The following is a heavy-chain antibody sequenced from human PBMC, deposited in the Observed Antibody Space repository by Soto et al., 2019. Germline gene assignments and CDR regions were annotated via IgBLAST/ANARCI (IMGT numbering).Heavy chain of an antibody. V-gene: IGHV6-1*01. CDR1: GDSVSSNSAA. D-gene: IGHD6-13*01. CDR2: TYYRSKWYN. Sequence: SQTLSLTCANSGDSVSSNSAAWNWFRQSPSRGLEWLGRTYYRSKWYNDYAVSVKSRITINPDTSKNQFSLKLSSVTAADTAVYYCAREIAAAGQGTFDYWGQGTLVTVSS. J-gene: IGHJ4*02. CDR3: AREIAAAGQGTFDY.